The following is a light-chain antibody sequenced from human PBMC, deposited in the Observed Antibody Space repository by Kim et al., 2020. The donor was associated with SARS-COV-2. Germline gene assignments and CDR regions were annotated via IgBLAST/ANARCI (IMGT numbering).Light chain of an antibody. V-gene: IGLV6-57*01. CDR2: EDD. Sequence: PGKTVTISCTRSSGSIGNNYVQWYQQRPGTSPTNVIYEDDQRPSGVPDRFSGSIDYSSNSASLTISGLKTEDEADYYCQSYGTSRVFGGGTKVTVL. J-gene: IGLJ3*02. CDR3: QSYGTSRV. CDR1: SGSIGNNY.